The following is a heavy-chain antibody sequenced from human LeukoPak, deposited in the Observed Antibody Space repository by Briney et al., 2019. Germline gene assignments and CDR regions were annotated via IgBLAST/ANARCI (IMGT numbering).Heavy chain of an antibody. CDR1: GDSISGYY. CDR3: ARPGHSYYYMDV. V-gene: IGHV4-59*08. CDR2: IYYSGST. Sequence: SETLSLTCTVSGDSISGYYWSWIRQPPGKGLECLGYIYYSGSTNYNPSLKSRVTISVDTSKNHFSLKLSSVTAADTAVYYCARPGHSYYYMDVWGKGTTVTVSS. D-gene: IGHD1-1*01. J-gene: IGHJ6*03.